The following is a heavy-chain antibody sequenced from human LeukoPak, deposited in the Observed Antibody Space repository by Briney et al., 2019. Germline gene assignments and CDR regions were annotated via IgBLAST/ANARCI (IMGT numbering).Heavy chain of an antibody. D-gene: IGHD1-1*01. CDR3: ARDRSTTHFDY. Sequence: TGGSLRLSCAASGFTFSSYGMHWVRQAPGKGLEWVAMIWYEGSNTYYADSVKGRFTISRDNSKNTLFLQMDSLRAEDTAVYYCARDRSTTHFDYWGQGTLVTVSS. CDR2: IWYEGSNT. J-gene: IGHJ4*02. CDR1: GFTFSSYG. V-gene: IGHV3-33*01.